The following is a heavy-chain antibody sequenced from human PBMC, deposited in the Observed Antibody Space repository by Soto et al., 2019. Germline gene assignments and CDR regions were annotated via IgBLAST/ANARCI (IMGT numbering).Heavy chain of an antibody. D-gene: IGHD6-19*01. V-gene: IGHV3-23*01. Sequence: GGSLRLSCAASGFTFSTYAMCWVRQAPGKGLEWVSVVSGSGGYTYYADSVKGRFTISRDNSKNTLYLQMNSLRAEDTAVYYCAKYSSGWYYPFDYWGQGTLVTVSS. J-gene: IGHJ4*02. CDR1: GFTFSTYA. CDR2: VSGSGGYT. CDR3: AKYSSGWYYPFDY.